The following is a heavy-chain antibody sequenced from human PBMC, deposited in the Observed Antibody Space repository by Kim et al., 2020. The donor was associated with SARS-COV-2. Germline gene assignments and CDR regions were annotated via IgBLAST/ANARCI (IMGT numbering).Heavy chain of an antibody. Sequence: SGPTLVNPTQTLTLTCTFSGFSLSTSGMCVSWIRQPPGKALEWLARIDWDDDKYYSTSLKTRLTISKDTSKNQVVLTMTNMDPVDTATYYCARMLEVVGRPYGMDVWGQGTTVTVSS. CDR2: IDWDDDK. CDR1: GFSLSTSGMC. CDR3: ARMLEVVGRPYGMDV. J-gene: IGHJ6*02. D-gene: IGHD2-15*01. V-gene: IGHV2-70*11.